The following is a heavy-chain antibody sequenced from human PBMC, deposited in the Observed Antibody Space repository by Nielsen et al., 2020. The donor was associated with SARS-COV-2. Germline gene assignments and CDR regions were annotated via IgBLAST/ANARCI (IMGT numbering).Heavy chain of an antibody. Sequence: SLKISCAASGFTFDDYGMSWVRQAPGKGLEWVSGISWNSGSIGYADSVKGRFTISRDNAKNSLYLQMNSLRAEDTALYYCAKVADGYNANSYWGQGTLVTVSS. CDR1: GFTFDDYG. V-gene: IGHV3-9*01. CDR3: AKVADGYNANSY. CDR2: ISWNSGSI. J-gene: IGHJ4*02. D-gene: IGHD5-24*01.